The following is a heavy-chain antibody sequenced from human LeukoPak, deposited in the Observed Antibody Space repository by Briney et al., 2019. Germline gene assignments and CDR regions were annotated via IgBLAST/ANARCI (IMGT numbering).Heavy chain of an antibody. D-gene: IGHD3-10*01. J-gene: IGHJ4*02. CDR3: ARVESTYYYGSGSYL. CDR2: ISAYNGNT. Sequence: ASVKVSCKASGYTFTSHGISWVRQAPGQGLEWMGWISAYNGNTNYAQKLQGRVTMTTDTSTSTAYMELRSLRSDDTAVYSCARVESTYYYGSGSYLWGQGTLVTVSS. CDR1: GYTFTSHG. V-gene: IGHV1-18*01.